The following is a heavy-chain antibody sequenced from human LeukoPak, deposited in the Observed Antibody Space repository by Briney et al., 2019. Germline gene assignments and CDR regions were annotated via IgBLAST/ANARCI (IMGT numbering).Heavy chain of an antibody. CDR1: GFTFTNYW. J-gene: IGHJ6*03. V-gene: IGHV3-74*01. CDR2: VLSDGSRI. CDR3: AREHYFYYLDA. Sequence: GGSLRLSCAASGFTFTNYWMHWVRQAPGKGLVWVSRVLSDGSRITYADSVKGRFTISRDNAKKTLYLEMDSLRAEDTAVYYCAREHYFYYLDAWGKGTTVTVSS.